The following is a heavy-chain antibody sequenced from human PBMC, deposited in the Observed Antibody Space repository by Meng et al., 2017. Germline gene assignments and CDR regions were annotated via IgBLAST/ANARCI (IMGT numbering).Heavy chain of an antibody. CDR2: IYYSGST. Sequence: GSLRLSCTVSGGSVSSGSYYWSWIRQPPGKGLEWIGYIYYSGSTNYNPSLKSRVTISVDTSKNQFSLKLSSVTAADTAVYYCASQLAYYYYGMDVWGQGTTVPSP. D-gene: IGHD2-2*01. V-gene: IGHV4-61*01. CDR3: ASQLAYYYYGMDV. CDR1: GGSVSSGSYY. J-gene: IGHJ6*02.